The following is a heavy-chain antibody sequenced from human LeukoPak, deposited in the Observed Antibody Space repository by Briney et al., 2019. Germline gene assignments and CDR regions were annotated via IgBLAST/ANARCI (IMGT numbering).Heavy chain of an antibody. D-gene: IGHD3-22*01. CDR3: ARTPEYYYDSSGYYPYYFDY. CDR2: ISAYNGNT. CDR1: GYTFTSYV. Sequence: ASVKVSCKASGYTFTSYVISWVRQAPGQGLEWMGWISAYNGNTNYAQKLQGRVTMTTDTSTSTAYMELRSLRSDDTAVYYCARTPEYYYDSSGYYPYYFDYWGQGTLVTVSS. J-gene: IGHJ4*02. V-gene: IGHV1-18*01.